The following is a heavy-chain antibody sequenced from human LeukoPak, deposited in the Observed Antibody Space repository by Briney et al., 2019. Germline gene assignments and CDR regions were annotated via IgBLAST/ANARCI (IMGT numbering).Heavy chain of an antibody. D-gene: IGHD5-12*01. CDR1: GYTFTSYA. CDR3: ARDSIVATKGYNYYGLDV. V-gene: IGHV1-3*01. J-gene: IGHJ6*02. CDR2: INAGNGNT. Sequence: GASVKVSCKASGYTFTSYAMHWVRQAPGQRLEWMGWINAGNGNTKYSQKFQGRVTITRDTSASTAYMELSSLRSEDTAVYYCARDSIVATKGYNYYGLDVWGQGTTVTVSS.